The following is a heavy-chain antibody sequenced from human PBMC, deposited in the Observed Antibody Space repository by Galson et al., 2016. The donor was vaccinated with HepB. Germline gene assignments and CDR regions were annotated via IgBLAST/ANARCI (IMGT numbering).Heavy chain of an antibody. V-gene: IGHV4-61*01. Sequence: TLSLTCTVSGGSVSSGSYYWSWVRQPPGKALEWIGYILYSGNTNYNPSLWSRVTISLDTSRNQFSLNLRSVTAADTAGYYCASPIHLWALEYWGQGTLVTVSS. CDR1: GGSVSSGSYY. D-gene: IGHD5-18*01. J-gene: IGHJ4*02. CDR3: ASPIHLWALEY. CDR2: ILYSGNT.